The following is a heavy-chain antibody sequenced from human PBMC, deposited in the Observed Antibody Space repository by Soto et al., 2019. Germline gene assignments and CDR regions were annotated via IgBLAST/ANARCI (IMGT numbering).Heavy chain of an antibody. CDR1: GGTFSSYA. CDR3: ARGGIAAAGTKYYFDY. V-gene: IGHV1-69*01. Sequence: QVQLVQSGAEVKKPGSSVKVSCKASGGTFSSYAISWVRQAPGQGLEWMGGIIPIFGTANYAQKFQGRVTITADESTSTAYMELSSLRSEDTAVYYCARGGIAAAGTKYYFDYWGQGTLVTVSS. J-gene: IGHJ4*02. D-gene: IGHD6-13*01. CDR2: IIPIFGTA.